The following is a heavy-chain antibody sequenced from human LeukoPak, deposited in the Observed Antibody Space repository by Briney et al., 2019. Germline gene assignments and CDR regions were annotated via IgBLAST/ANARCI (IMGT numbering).Heavy chain of an antibody. CDR3: AREGQVFWSGYYPDYYYYYMDV. D-gene: IGHD3-3*01. CDR1: GYSIGSGYY. J-gene: IGHJ6*03. CDR2: IYHSGST. Sequence: SETLSLTCTVSGYSIGSGYYWGWIRQPPGKGLEWIGSIYHSGSTYYNPSLKSRVTISVDTSKNQFSLKLSSVTAADTAVYYCAREGQVFWSGYYPDYYYYYMDVWGKGTTVTVSS. V-gene: IGHV4-38-2*02.